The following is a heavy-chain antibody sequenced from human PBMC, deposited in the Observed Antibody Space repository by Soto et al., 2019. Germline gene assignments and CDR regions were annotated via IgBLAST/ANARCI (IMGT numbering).Heavy chain of an antibody. D-gene: IGHD1-26*01. Sequence: ASVKVSCKASGYTFTGHYIHWVRQAPEQGPEWMGEIGPESGATRYAQKFQGRVTVTRDTSITTVYMELKNLSPDDTAVYYCGRGRSGQIVVFYWGQGTPVTVS. CDR3: GRGRSGQIVVFY. J-gene: IGHJ4*02. CDR2: IGPESGAT. CDR1: GYTFTGHY. V-gene: IGHV1-2*02.